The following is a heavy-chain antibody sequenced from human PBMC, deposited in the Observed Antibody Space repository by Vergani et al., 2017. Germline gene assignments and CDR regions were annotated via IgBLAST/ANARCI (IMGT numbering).Heavy chain of an antibody. CDR2: IKSKTDGGTT. J-gene: IGHJ4*02. D-gene: IGHD6-19*01. CDR3: TTVVYSSGYLGSYFDY. Sequence: EVQLVESGGGLVKPGGSLRLSCAASGFTFSSYAMSWVRQAPGKGLEWVGRIKSKTDGGTTDYAAPVKGRFTISRDDSKNTLYLQMNSLKTEDTAVYYCTTVVYSSGYLGSYFDYWGQGTLVTVSS. CDR1: GFTFSSYA. V-gene: IGHV3-15*01.